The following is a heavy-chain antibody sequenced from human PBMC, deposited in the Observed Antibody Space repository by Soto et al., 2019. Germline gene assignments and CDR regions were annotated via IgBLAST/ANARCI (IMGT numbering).Heavy chain of an antibody. V-gene: IGHV1-69*13. CDR2: IIPIFGTA. J-gene: IGHJ5*02. CDR1: GGTFSSYA. Sequence: GASVKVSCKASGGTFSSYAISWVRQAPGQGLEWMGGIIPIFGTANYAQKFQGRVTITADESTSTAYMELSSLRSEDTAVFYCARDLFMGTEGYNRFDPWGQGTLVTVSS. CDR3: ARDLFMGTEGYNRFDP. D-gene: IGHD3-10*01.